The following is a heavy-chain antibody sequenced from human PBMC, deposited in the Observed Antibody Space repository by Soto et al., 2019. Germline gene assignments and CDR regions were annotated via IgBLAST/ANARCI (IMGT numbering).Heavy chain of an antibody. D-gene: IGHD3-22*01. J-gene: IGHJ6*02. CDR2: IDPSDSYT. Sequence: GESLKISCKGSGYNFISYWISWVRQMPGKGLEWMGRIDPSDSYTNYSPSFQGHVTISADKSISTAYLQWSSLKASDTAMYYCAIPYSSGEDTDVWGQGTTVTVSS. CDR3: AIPYSSGEDTDV. CDR1: GYNFISYW. V-gene: IGHV5-10-1*01.